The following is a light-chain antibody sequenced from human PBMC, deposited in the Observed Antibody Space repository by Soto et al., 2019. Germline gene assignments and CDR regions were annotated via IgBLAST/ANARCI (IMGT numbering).Light chain of an antibody. V-gene: IGLV2-14*01. J-gene: IGLJ2*01. CDR3: SSYTSRNTVV. Sequence: QSVLTQPASVSGSPGQSITMSCTGASSDIDGYDYVSWYQHNPGEAPKLLIYDVTNRPSGVSNRFSASKSGNTAALTISGLQAEDEADYYCSSYTSRNTVVFGGGTQLTVL. CDR2: DVT. CDR1: SSDIDGYDY.